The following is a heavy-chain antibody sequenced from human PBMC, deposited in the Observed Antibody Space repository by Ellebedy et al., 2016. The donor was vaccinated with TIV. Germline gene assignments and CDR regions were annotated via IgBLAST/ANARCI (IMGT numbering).Heavy chain of an antibody. Sequence: SETLSLTXTVSGGSISSSSYYWDWIRQPPGVGLEWISNIYYSGTTYYNASLKSRVTIFVDTSKNQFSLNLNSVKAADTAVYYYASGPSTYGFIGLYKDVWGQGTTVTVSS. J-gene: IGHJ6*02. CDR3: ASGPSTYGFIGLYKDV. CDR2: IYYSGTT. D-gene: IGHD3-10*01. V-gene: IGHV4-39*01. CDR1: GGSISSSSYY.